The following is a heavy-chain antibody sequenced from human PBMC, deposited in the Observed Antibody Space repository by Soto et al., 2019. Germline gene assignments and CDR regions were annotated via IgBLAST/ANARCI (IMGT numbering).Heavy chain of an antibody. CDR1: GYTFTIYD. J-gene: IGHJ5*02. V-gene: IGHV1-8*01. D-gene: IGHD1-7*01. CDR2: MNPNSGNT. Sequence: ASVKVSCKASGYTFTIYDINWVRQATGQGLEWMGWMNPNSGNTGYAQKFQGRVTMTRNTSISTAYMELSSLRSEDTAVYYCARQELELDYWWFDPWGQGTLVTVSS. CDR3: ARQELELDYWWFDP.